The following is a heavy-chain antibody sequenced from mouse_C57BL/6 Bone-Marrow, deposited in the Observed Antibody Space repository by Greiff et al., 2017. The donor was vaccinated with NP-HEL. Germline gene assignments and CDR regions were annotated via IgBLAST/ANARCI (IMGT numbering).Heavy chain of an antibody. CDR1: GYTFTDYY. Sequence: QVQLQQSGAELVRPGASVKLSCKASGYTFTDYYINWVKQRPGQGLEWIARIYPGSGNTYYNEKFKGKATLTAEKSSSTAYMQLSSLTSEDSAVYVCARGQPLYYYAMDYWGQGTSVTVSS. D-gene: IGHD6-1*01. V-gene: IGHV1-76*01. CDR3: ARGQPLYYYAMDY. J-gene: IGHJ4*01. CDR2: IYPGSGNT.